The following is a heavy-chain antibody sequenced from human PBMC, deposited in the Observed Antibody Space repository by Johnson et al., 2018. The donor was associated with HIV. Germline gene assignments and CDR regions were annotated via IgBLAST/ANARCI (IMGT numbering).Heavy chain of an antibody. D-gene: IGHD3-9*01. V-gene: IGHV3-30*02. Sequence: QMQLVESGGGVVQPGRSLRLSCAASGFTFSSYGMHWVRQAPGKGLEWVAFIRYDGRNKYYADSVKGRFTISRDNSKNTLYLQMNSLRAEDTAVYYCARDRYPRRYFDWLFDAFDIWGQGTMVTVSS. CDR3: ARDRYPRRYFDWLFDAFDI. CDR1: GFTFSSYG. J-gene: IGHJ3*02. CDR2: IRYDGRNK.